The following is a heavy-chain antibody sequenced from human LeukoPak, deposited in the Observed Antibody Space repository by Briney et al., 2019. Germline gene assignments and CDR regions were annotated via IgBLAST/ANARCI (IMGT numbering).Heavy chain of an antibody. V-gene: IGHV1-2*02. D-gene: IGHD5-24*01. Sequence: ASVKVSCKASGYTFTGYHMHWVRQAPGQGLEWMGWINPNSGDTNYAQKFQGRVTMTRDTSISTAYVELSRQRSDDTAVYYCARVAVEMASWFDPWGQGTLVTVSS. CDR1: GYTFTGYH. CDR3: ARVAVEMASWFDP. CDR2: INPNSGDT. J-gene: IGHJ5*02.